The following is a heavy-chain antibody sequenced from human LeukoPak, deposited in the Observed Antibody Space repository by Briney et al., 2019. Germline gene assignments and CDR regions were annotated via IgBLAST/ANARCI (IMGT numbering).Heavy chain of an antibody. CDR1: GGSISSYY. Sequence: SETLSLTCTVSGGSISSYYWSWIRQPPGKGLEWIGYISYSGNTSYTPSLKSRVTISIDTSKNQFSLKLRSVTAADTAIYYCARQGYDILTGYIDAFDIWGQGTMVTVSS. V-gene: IGHV4-59*08. CDR3: ARQGYDILTGYIDAFDI. J-gene: IGHJ3*02. CDR2: ISYSGNT. D-gene: IGHD3-9*01.